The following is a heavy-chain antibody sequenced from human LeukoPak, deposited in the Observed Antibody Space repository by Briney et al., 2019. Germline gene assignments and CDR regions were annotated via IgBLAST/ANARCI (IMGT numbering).Heavy chain of an antibody. CDR3: ARGLTGGGWYESGVD. J-gene: IGHJ4*02. V-gene: IGHV4-34*01. CDR2: INHSGST. CDR1: GGSFSGYY. Sequence: SETLSLTCAVYGGSFSGYYWSWIRQPPGKGLEWIGEINHSGSTNYNPPLKSRVTISVDTSKNQFSLKLSSVTAADTAVYYCARGLTGGGWYESGVDWGQGTLVTVSS. D-gene: IGHD6-19*01.